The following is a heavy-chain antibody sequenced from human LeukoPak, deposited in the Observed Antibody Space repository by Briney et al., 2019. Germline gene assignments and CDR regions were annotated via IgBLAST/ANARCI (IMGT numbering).Heavy chain of an antibody. D-gene: IGHD6-13*01. V-gene: IGHV1-69*04. CDR3: ARGSEAAAGRN. Sequence: SVKVSCKASGGTFITYAISWVRQAPGQGLEWMGRIIPILNITNYAQKFQGRVTMTRNTSISTAYMELSSLRSEDTAVYYCARGSEAAAGRNWGQGTLVTVSS. CDR1: GGTFITYA. J-gene: IGHJ4*02. CDR2: IIPILNIT.